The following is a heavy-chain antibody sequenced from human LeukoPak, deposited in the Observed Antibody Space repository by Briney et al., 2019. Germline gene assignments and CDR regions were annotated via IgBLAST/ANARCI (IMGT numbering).Heavy chain of an antibody. Sequence: SETLSLTCTVSGGSISSSSYYWGWIRQPPGKGLEWIGSIYYSGSTYYNPSLKSRVTISVDTSKNQFSLKLNSVTAADKAVYYCARSLSSIAARSLNYWGQGTLVTVSS. CDR2: IYYSGST. J-gene: IGHJ4*02. CDR1: GGSISSSSYY. CDR3: ARSLSSIAARSLNY. D-gene: IGHD6-6*01. V-gene: IGHV4-39*07.